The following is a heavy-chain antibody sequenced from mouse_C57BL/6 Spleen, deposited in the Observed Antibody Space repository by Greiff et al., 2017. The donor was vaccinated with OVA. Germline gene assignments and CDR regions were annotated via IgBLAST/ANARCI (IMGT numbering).Heavy chain of an antibody. Sequence: EVQLQESGAELVRPGASVKLSCTASGFNIKDDYMHWVKQRPEQGLEWIGWIDPENGDTESASKFQGKATITADTSSNTAYLQLSSLTSEDTAVYYCTTSTMVTTYYAMDYWGQGTSVTVSS. CDR1: GFNIKDDY. D-gene: IGHD2-1*01. CDR3: TTSTMVTTYYAMDY. J-gene: IGHJ4*01. CDR2: IDPENGDT. V-gene: IGHV14-4*01.